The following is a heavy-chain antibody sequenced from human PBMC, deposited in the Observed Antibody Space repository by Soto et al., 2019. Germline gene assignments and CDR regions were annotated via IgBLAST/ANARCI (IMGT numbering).Heavy chain of an antibody. D-gene: IGHD3-22*01. CDR2: IYSGGST. J-gene: IGHJ4*02. CDR3: ARLDSSGYKKFDY. CDR1: GFTVSSNY. Sequence: QPGGSLRLSCAASGFTVSSNYMSWVRQAPGKGLEWVSVIYSGGSTYYADSVKGRFTISRDNSKNTLYLQMNSLRAEDTAVYYCARLDSSGYKKFDYWGQGTLVTVSS. V-gene: IGHV3-53*01.